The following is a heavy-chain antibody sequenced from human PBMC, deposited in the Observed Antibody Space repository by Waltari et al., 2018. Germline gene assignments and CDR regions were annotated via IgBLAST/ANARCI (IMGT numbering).Heavy chain of an antibody. CDR1: AFSVSSND. V-gene: IGHV3-53*01. CDR2: VTSDDKT. Sequence: EVQLVESGGGLIQPGGSLRRSCAAAAFSVSSNDMTWVRQAPGKGLEWLSIVTSDDKTYCADSVKCRFTISRDNSKNTLYLEMSSLTAEDTAVYYCARDKGVEPTTRFDYWGQGTLVTVSS. J-gene: IGHJ4*02. CDR3: ARDKGVEPTTRFDY. D-gene: IGHD1-26*01.